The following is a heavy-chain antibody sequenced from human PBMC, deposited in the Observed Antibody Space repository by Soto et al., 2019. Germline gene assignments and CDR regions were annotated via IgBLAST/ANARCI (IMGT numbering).Heavy chain of an antibody. V-gene: IGHV1-69*04. D-gene: IGHD3-22*01. CDR2: IIPILGIA. Sequence: SVKVSCKASGATFSRYTISWVRQAPGQXLEWMGRIIPILGIANYAQKLKGRVXXTADKSTXXAYMQLSRLRSEDTAVYYCARDNDSSGRGAFDIWGQGTMVTV. CDR3: ARDNDSSGRGAFDI. J-gene: IGHJ3*02. CDR1: GATFSRYT.